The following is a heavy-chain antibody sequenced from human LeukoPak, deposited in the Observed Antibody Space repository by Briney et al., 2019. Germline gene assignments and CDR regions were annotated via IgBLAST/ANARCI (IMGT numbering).Heavy chain of an antibody. CDR3: ASPTRYSSSWFLLY. D-gene: IGHD6-13*01. CDR2: MIPIFGTA. J-gene: IGHJ4*02. V-gene: IGHV1-69*05. CDR1: GGTFSSYA. Sequence: EASVKVSCKASGGTFSSYAISWVRQAPGQGLEWMGGMIPIFGTANYAQKFQGRVTITTDESTSTAYMELSSLRSEDTAVYYCASPTRYSSSWFLLYWGQGTLVTVSS.